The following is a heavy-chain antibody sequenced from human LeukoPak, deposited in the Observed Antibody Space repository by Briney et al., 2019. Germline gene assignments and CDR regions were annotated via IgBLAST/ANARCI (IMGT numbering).Heavy chain of an antibody. J-gene: IGHJ4*02. CDR1: GYTFTSYY. Sequence: ASVKVSCKASGYTFTSYYIHWVRQAPGQGLEWMGIFIPSGGSTSYAQKFQGRVTMATDTSTSTAYMELRSLRSDDTAVYYCARDSLMGYSYAKTDYWGQGTLVTVSS. CDR3: ARDSLMGYSYAKTDY. CDR2: FIPSGGST. V-gene: IGHV1-46*01. D-gene: IGHD5-18*01.